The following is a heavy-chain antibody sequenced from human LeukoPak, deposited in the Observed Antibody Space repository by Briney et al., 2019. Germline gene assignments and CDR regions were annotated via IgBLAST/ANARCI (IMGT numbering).Heavy chain of an antibody. CDR3: ARVVWNYGDYLTFDI. CDR2: ISSSSSYI. J-gene: IGHJ3*02. D-gene: IGHD4-17*01. Sequence: GGSLRLSCAASGFTFSSYSMNWVRQAPGKGLEWVSSISSSSSYIYYADSVKGRFTISRDSAKNSLYLQMNSLRAEDTAVYYCARVVWNYGDYLTFDIWGQGTMVTVSS. CDR1: GFTFSSYS. V-gene: IGHV3-21*01.